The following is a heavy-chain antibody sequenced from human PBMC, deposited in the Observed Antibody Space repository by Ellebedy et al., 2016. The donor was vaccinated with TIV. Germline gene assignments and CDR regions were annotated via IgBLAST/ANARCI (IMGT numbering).Heavy chain of an antibody. J-gene: IGHJ2*01. CDR1: GFTFSTFW. V-gene: IGHV3-7*01. D-gene: IGHD6-13*01. CDR2: INEDGGEK. CDR3: ARDWPSRQAAGDL. Sequence: GGSLRLSXAASGFTFSTFWMTWVRQPPGKGLEWVANINEDGGEKYYVDSVKGRFTISRDNAKNSLYLQMNSLRAEDTAVYYCARDWPSRQAAGDLWGRGTLVTVSS.